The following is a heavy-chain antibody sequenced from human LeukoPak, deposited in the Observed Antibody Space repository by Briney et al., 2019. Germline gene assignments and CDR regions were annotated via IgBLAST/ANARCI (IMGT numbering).Heavy chain of an antibody. Sequence: PSETLSLTCTVSRSSMSGCYWSWIRQPPGKGLEWIGYAFDSETTDYNPSLKSRVIISIDTSKNQVSLKLNSVSAADSAVYYCARGSVTPDAGYWGPGTLVTVSS. D-gene: IGHD4-17*01. V-gene: IGHV4-59*01. CDR2: AFDSETT. J-gene: IGHJ4*02. CDR1: RSSMSGCY. CDR3: ARGSVTPDAGY.